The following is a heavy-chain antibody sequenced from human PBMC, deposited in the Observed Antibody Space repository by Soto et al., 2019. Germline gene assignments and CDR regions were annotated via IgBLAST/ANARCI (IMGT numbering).Heavy chain of an antibody. CDR1: GFTFSTYW. V-gene: IGHV3-74*01. CDR2: IKTDGSST. CDR3: ARDSSKVIDY. D-gene: IGHD2-21*01. J-gene: IGHJ4*02. Sequence: EVQLVESGGGLVQPGGSLRLSCAASGFTFSTYWMHWVRQAPGKGLVWVSRIKTDGSSTTYADSMNGRFTISRDNAKNTLYLQMNSLRAEDTAVYYCARDSSKVIDYWGQGTLVTVSS.